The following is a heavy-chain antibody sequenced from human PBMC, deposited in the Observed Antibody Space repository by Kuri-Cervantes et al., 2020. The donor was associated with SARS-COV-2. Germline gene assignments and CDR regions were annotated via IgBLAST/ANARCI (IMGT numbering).Heavy chain of an antibody. CDR1: GGSISSTSYY. V-gene: IGHV4-39*07. CDR3: ARGNRLRYSSRFDY. J-gene: IGHJ4*02. D-gene: IGHD3-9*01. CDR2: IFYSGST. Sequence: SETLSLTCTVSGGSISSTSYYWGWIRQSPGKGLEWIGSIFYSGSTFYNPSLKSRVTISVDTSKNQFSLKLSSVTAADTAVYYCARGNRLRYSSRFDYWGQGTLVTVSS.